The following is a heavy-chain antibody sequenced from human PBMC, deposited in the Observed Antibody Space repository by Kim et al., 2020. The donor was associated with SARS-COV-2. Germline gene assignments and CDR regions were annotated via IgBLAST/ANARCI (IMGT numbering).Heavy chain of an antibody. D-gene: IGHD3-22*01. J-gene: IGHJ5*02. CDR2: IYHSGST. CDR3: ARGGGMIVEGFDP. V-gene: IGHV4-4*02. CDR1: GGSISSSNW. Sequence: SETLSLTCAVSGGSISSSNWWSWVRQPPGKGLEWIGEIYHSGSTNYNPSLKSRVTISVDKSKNQFSLKLSSVTAADTAVYYCARGGGMIVEGFDPWGQGTLVTVSS.